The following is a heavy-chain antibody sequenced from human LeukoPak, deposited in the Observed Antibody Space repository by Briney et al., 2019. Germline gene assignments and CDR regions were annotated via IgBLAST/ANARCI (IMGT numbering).Heavy chain of an antibody. Sequence: PGGSLRLSCAASGFTFSNYWMHWVRQAPGKGLVWVSRINTAGNSTSYADSVKGRFTISRDNAKNTLYLRMKSLRDGDAAVYYCARAQAVTGTGGFDPWGQGTLVTVSS. CDR2: INTAGNST. J-gene: IGHJ5*02. D-gene: IGHD6-19*01. CDR1: GFTFSNYW. V-gene: IGHV3-74*01. CDR3: ARAQAVTGTGGFDP.